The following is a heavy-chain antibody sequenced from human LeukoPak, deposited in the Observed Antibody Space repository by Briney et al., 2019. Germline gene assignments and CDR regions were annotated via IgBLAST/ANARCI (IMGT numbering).Heavy chain of an antibody. CDR2: VNQDGSEQ. CDR1: GFTSSSYW. Sequence: GSLRLSCVVSGFTSSSYWMSWVRQAPGKGLEWVANVNQDGSEQYYVDSVKGRFITSKDNAKNSLYLQMNSLRVEDTAVYYCARAAAAGTVDYWGQGTLVIVSS. D-gene: IGHD6-13*01. CDR3: ARAAAAGTVDY. J-gene: IGHJ4*02. V-gene: IGHV3-7*01.